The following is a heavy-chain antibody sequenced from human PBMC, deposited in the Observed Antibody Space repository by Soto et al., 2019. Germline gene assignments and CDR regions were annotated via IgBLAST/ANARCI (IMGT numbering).Heavy chain of an antibody. J-gene: IGHJ4*02. CDR3: AIAGSSSSGLDC. CDR2: ISYDGSNK. CDR1: GFTFSSYA. V-gene: IGHV3-30-3*01. Sequence: QVQLVESGGGVVQPGRSLRLSCAASGFTFSSYAMHWVRQAPGKGLEWVEVISYDGSNKYYADSVKGRFTISRDNSKNTLYLQMNSLRAEDTAVYYCAIAGSSSSGLDCWGQGTLVTVSS. D-gene: IGHD6-6*01.